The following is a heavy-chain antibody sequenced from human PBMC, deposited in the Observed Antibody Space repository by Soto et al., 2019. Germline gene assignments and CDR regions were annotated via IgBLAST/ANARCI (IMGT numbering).Heavy chain of an antibody. CDR3: VREHGETGDHAFDI. J-gene: IGHJ3*02. CDR2: ISYDGSNK. CDR1: GFTFSSYA. V-gene: IGHV3-30*04. D-gene: IGHD7-27*01. Sequence: GGSLRLSCAASGFTFSSYAMHWVRQAPGKGLEWVAVISYDGSNKYYADSVKGRFTISRDNSKNTLYLQMNSLRAEDTAVYYCVREHGETGDHAFDIWGQGTMVTVSS.